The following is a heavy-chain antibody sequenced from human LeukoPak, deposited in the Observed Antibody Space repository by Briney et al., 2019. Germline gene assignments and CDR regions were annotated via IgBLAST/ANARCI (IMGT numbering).Heavy chain of an antibody. D-gene: IGHD6-19*01. J-gene: IGHJ5*02. V-gene: IGHV1-46*01. CDR1: GYTFTSYY. Sequence: ASVKVSCKTSGYTFTSYYIHWVRQAPGQGLEWMGIINPSSGATNYAQKFQGRVTITADESTSTAYMELSSLRSEDTAVYYCARERWSPIAVAAHRWFDPWGQGTLVTVSS. CDR2: INPSSGAT. CDR3: ARERWSPIAVAAHRWFDP.